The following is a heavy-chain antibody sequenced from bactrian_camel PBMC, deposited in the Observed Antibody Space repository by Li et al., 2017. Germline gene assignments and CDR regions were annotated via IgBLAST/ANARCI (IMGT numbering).Heavy chain of an antibody. J-gene: IGHJ6*01. CDR1: GFTFSNNW. CDR3: ANEGFAY. Sequence: HVQLVESGGGLVQPGESLRLSCAASGFTFSNNWMHWVRQAPGKGLEWVATIGFADGRTDSADSVKGRFIISRDNIPNMVYLRMNSLKSEDTALYYCANEGFAYWGQGTQVTVS. CDR2: IGFADGRT. V-gene: IGHV3S1*01.